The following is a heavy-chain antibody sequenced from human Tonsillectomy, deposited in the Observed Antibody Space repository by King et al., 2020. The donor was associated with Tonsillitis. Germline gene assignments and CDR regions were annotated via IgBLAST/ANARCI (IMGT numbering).Heavy chain of an antibody. CDR1: GGSISSSSYY. CDR2: IYYSGST. D-gene: IGHD6-19*01. CDR3: ARPLSVWSGTTYWYFDL. J-gene: IGHJ2*01. Sequence: LQLQESGPGLVKPSETLSLTCTVSGGSISSSSYYWGWIRQPPGKGLEWIGSIYYSGSTYYNPSLKSRVTISVDTSKNQFSLKLSSVTAADTAVYYCARPLSVWSGTTYWYFDLWGRGTLVTVSS. V-gene: IGHV4-39*07.